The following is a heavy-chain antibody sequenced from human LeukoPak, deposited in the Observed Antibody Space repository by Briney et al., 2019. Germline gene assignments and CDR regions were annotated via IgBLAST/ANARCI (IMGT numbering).Heavy chain of an antibody. CDR3: ARDPGYSYGYRADY. Sequence: SETLSLTCAVYGGSFSDYYWSWIRQPPGKGLEWIGEINHSRSTYYNPSLKSRVTISVDTSKNQFSLKLSSVTAADTAVYYCARDPGYSYGYRADYWGQGTLVTVSS. J-gene: IGHJ4*02. V-gene: IGHV4-34*01. CDR2: INHSRST. CDR1: GGSFSDYY. D-gene: IGHD5-18*01.